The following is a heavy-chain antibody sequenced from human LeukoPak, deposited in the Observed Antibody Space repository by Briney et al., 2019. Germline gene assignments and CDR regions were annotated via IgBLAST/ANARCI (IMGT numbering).Heavy chain of an antibody. CDR3: AKSDFWSGYYPPPDY. V-gene: IGHV3-23*01. D-gene: IGHD3-3*01. Sequence: GGSLRLSCAASGFTVSSNYMSWVRQAPGKGLEWVSAISGSGGSTYYADSVKGRFTISRDNSKNTLYLQMNSLRAEDTAVYYCAKSDFWSGYYPPPDYWGQGTLVTVSS. J-gene: IGHJ4*02. CDR2: ISGSGGST. CDR1: GFTVSSNY.